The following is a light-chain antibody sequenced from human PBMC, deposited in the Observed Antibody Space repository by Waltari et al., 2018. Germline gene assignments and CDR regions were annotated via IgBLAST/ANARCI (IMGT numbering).Light chain of an antibody. V-gene: IGKV3-15*01. CDR3: QQYYSYPRT. J-gene: IGKJ1*01. CDR1: QSVSSN. CDR2: DAS. Sequence: EIVMTQTPATLSVSPGERATLSCRASQSVSSNLAWYQQKPGQAPRLLIYDASTRDTGIPDRFSGSGSGTEFTLTISSLQSEDFATYYCQQYYSYPRTFGQGTKVEIK.